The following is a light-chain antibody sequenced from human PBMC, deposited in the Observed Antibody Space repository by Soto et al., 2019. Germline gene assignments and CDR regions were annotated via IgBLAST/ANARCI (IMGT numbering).Light chain of an antibody. CDR1: SSDVGGYNY. J-gene: IGLJ1*01. Sequence: QSALTQPASVSGSPGQSITISCTGTSSDVGGYNYVSWYQQHPGKAPKLMIYDVSNRPSGVSNRFSGSKSGNTASLTISGRQSEDEADYYCSSYTSSSTPHVFGTGTKLTVL. V-gene: IGLV2-14*01. CDR3: SSYTSSSTPHV. CDR2: DVS.